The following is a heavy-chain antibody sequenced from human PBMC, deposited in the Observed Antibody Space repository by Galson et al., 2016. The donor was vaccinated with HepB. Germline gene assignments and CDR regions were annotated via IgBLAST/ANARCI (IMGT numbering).Heavy chain of an antibody. CDR3: VRDVFVSGKFAELTYWYFDL. J-gene: IGHJ2*01. Sequence: SLRLSCAASGFNFSIYSINWVRQAPGKGLEWISYISRTHRTIYYADSVKGRFTSSRDNVKNSLYLQMNSLRDEDMAVYYCVRDVFVSGKFAELTYWYFDLWGRGTLVTVSS. D-gene: IGHD3-10*01. CDR2: ISRTHRTI. V-gene: IGHV3-48*02. CDR1: GFNFSIYS.